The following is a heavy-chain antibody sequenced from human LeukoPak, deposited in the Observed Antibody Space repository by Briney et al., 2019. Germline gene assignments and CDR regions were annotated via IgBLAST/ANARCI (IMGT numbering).Heavy chain of an antibody. CDR2: MNPSSGNT. CDR1: GYTFTSYD. Sequence: ASVKVSCKASGYTFTSYDINWVRQATGQGLEWMGWMNPSSGNTGYAQKFQGRVTMTRNTSISTAYMELSSLRSEDTAVYYCARGYSRDGYNDFDYWGQGTLVTVSS. V-gene: IGHV1-8*01. CDR3: ARGYSRDGYNDFDY. D-gene: IGHD5-24*01. J-gene: IGHJ4*02.